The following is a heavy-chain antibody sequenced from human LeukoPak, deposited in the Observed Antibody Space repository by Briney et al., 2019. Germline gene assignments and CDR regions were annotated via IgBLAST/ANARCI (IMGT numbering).Heavy chain of an antibody. D-gene: IGHD3-22*01. CDR3: ATVSRSSGYYPYYFDY. Sequence: ASVTVSCTVSGYTLTELSMHWVRPAPGKGLEWMGGFDPEDGETIYAQKLQGRVTMTEDTSTDTAYMELSSLRSEDAAVYYCATVSRSSGYYPYYFDYWGQGTLVTVSS. CDR2: FDPEDGET. V-gene: IGHV1-24*01. J-gene: IGHJ4*02. CDR1: GYTLTELS.